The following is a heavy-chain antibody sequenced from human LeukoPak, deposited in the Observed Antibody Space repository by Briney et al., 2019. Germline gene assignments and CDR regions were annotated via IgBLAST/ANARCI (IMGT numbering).Heavy chain of an antibody. J-gene: IGHJ4*02. CDR3: ARGGITIFGVVISFDY. CDR1: GGSFSGYY. CDR2: INHSGST. Sequence: SETLSLTCAVYGGSFSGYYWSWIRQPPGKGLEWIGEINHSGSTNYNPSLKGRVTISVDTSKNQFSLKLSSVTAADTAVYYCARGGITIFGVVISFDYWGQGTLVTVSS. D-gene: IGHD3-3*01. V-gene: IGHV4-34*01.